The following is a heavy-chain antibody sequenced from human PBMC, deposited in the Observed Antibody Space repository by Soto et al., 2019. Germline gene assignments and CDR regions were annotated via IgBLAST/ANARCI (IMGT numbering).Heavy chain of an antibody. V-gene: IGHV1-18*04. Sequence: QVQLVQSGAEVKKPGASVKVSCKASGYTFTSYGVSWVRQAPGRGLEWMGWISAYNGNTNYAQKIQGRVTMTTDTSTSTAYMELRSLRSVDTAVYYCARVNYRHQNWDLDPWGQGTLVTVSS. CDR1: GYTFTSYG. J-gene: IGHJ5*02. CDR3: ARVNYRHQNWDLDP. D-gene: IGHD4-4*01. CDR2: ISAYNGNT.